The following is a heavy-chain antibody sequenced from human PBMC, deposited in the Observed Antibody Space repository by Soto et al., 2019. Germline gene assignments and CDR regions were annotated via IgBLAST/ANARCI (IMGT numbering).Heavy chain of an antibody. CDR3: ARDLTEYYYYMDV. V-gene: IGHV1-69*08. CDR2: IIPILGIA. CDR1: GGTFSSYT. Sequence: QVQLVQSGAEVQKPGSSVKVSCKASGGTFSSYTISWVRQAPGQGLEWMGRIIPILGIANYAQKFQGRVTITADKSTSTAYMELSSLRSEDTAVYYCARDLTEYYYYMDVWGKGTTVTVSS. J-gene: IGHJ6*03.